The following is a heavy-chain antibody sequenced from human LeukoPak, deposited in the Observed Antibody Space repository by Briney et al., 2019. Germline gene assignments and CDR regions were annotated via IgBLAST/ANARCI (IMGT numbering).Heavy chain of an antibody. CDR2: IGGDVRT. J-gene: IGHJ4*02. D-gene: IGHD2-15*01. Sequence: PGGSLRLSCAASGFTFSSYSMNWVRQAPGKGLEWVSGIGGDVRTHYADSVKGRFTISRDNSKNTMYLKMNSLRAEDTAVYYCAKDIIGWSFDYWGQGTLVTVSS. CDR1: GFTFSSYS. V-gene: IGHV3-23*01. CDR3: AKDIIGWSFDY.